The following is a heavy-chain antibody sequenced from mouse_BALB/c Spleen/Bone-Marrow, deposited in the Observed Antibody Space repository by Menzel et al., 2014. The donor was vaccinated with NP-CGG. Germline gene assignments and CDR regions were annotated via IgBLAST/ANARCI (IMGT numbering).Heavy chain of an antibody. CDR1: GFSLSTSGMG. J-gene: IGHJ4*01. Sequence: QVTLKESGRGILQPSQTLSLTCSFSGFSLSTSGMGVGWIRQPSGKGLEWLAHIWWDDDRRYNPALKSRLTISKDTSSNQVFLKIASVDTAETAAYYCARILYDYGRGGAMDYWGQGTSVTVSS. D-gene: IGHD1-1*01. CDR2: IWWDDDR. CDR3: ARILYDYGRGGAMDY. V-gene: IGHV8-8*01.